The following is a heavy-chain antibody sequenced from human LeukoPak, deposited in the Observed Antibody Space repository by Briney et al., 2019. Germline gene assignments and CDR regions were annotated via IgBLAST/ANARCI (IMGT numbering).Heavy chain of an antibody. J-gene: IGHJ4*02. CDR3: AKGYSSGWSEGFLDY. CDR2: ISYDGSNK. D-gene: IGHD6-19*01. Sequence: GGSLRLSCAASGFTFSSYEMNWVRQAPGKGLGWVAVISYDGSNKYYADSVKGRFTISRDNSKNTLFLQMNSLRAEDTAVYYCAKGYSSGWSEGFLDYWGQGTLVTVSS. CDR1: GFTFSSYE. V-gene: IGHV3-30*18.